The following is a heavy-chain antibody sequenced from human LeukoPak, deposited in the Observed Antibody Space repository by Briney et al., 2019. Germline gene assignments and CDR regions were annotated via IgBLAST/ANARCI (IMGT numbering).Heavy chain of an antibody. J-gene: IGHJ4*02. CDR1: GGTFSSYA. CDR3: ARGVFIDSSGYYFDY. Sequence: SVKVSCKDSGGTFSSYAISWVRQAPGQGLEWMGRIIPILGIANYAQKFQGRVTITADKSTSTAYMELSSLRSEDTAVYYCARGVFIDSSGYYFDYWGQGTLVTVSS. D-gene: IGHD3-22*01. CDR2: IIPILGIA. V-gene: IGHV1-69*04.